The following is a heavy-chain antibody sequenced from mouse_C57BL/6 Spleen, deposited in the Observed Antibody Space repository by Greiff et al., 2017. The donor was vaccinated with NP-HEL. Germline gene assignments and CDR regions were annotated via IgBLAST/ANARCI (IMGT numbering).Heavy chain of an antibody. Sequence: EVKLMESGEGLVKPGGSLKLSCAASGFTFSSYAMSWVRQTPEKRLEWVAYISSGGDYTYYADTLKGRFTISRDNARNTLYLQMSSLKSEDTTMYYCTRVYGYFDYWGQGTTLTVSS. V-gene: IGHV5-9-1*02. CDR3: TRVYGYFDY. J-gene: IGHJ2*01. CDR1: GFTFSSYA. D-gene: IGHD1-1*02. CDR2: ISSGGDYT.